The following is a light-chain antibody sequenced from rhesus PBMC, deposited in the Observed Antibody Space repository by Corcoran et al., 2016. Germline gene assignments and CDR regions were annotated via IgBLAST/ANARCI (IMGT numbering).Light chain of an antibody. Sequence: QVILTQSPATLSLSPGERATLSCRASQSVSSYLAWYQQKPGQAPRLLIYGASSRATGIPDRFSGSGSGTDFTLTISGLEPEDVGVYHCYQHSSGFTFGPGTKLDIK. CDR3: YQHSSGFT. CDR2: GAS. J-gene: IGKJ3*01. V-gene: IGKV3-10*01. CDR1: QSVSSY.